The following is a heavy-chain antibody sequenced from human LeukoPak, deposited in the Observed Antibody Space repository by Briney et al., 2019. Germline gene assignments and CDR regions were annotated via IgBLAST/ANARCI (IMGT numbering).Heavy chain of an antibody. CDR1: GFTFDDYS. J-gene: IGHJ4*02. Sequence: GGSLRLSCAASGFTFDDYSMHWVRQAPGKGLECVSGISWNSGSAGYADSVKGRFTISRDSAKNSLYLQMNSLRTEDTALYYCAKDRTYSAYAALDYWGPGTLVTVSS. D-gene: IGHD5-12*01. CDR3: AKDRTYSAYAALDY. CDR2: ISWNSGSA. V-gene: IGHV3-9*01.